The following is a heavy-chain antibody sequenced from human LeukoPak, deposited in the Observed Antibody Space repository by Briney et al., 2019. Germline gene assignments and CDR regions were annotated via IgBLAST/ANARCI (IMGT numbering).Heavy chain of an antibody. CDR1: GGTFSSYA. J-gene: IGHJ6*03. CDR2: IIPIFGTA. CDR3: ARQGITMVRGDGPLYYYYYYMDV. V-gene: IGHV1-69*13. D-gene: IGHD3-10*01. Sequence: SVKVSCKASGGTFSSYAISWVRQAPGQGLEWMGGIIPIFGTANYAQKFQGRVTITADESTSTAYMELSSLRSEDTAVYYCARQGITMVRGDGPLYYYYYYMDVWGKGTTVTISS.